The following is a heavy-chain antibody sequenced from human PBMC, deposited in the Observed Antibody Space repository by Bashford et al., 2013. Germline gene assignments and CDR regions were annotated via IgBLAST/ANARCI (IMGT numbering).Heavy chain of an antibody. J-gene: IGHJ6*02. CDR1: GYTFTSYG. CDR3: ARDRGVVPAANYYYYGMDV. CDR2: ISAYNGNT. D-gene: IGHD2-2*01. V-gene: IGHV1-18*01. Sequence: VASVKVSCKASGYTFTSYGISWVRQAPGQGLEWMGWISAYNGNTNYAQKLQGRVTMTTDTSTSTAYMELRSLRSDDTAVYYCARDRGVVPAANYYYYGMDVWGQGTTVTVSS.